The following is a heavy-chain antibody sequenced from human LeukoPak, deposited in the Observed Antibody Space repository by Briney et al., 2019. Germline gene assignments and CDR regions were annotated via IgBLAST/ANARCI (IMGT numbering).Heavy chain of an antibody. J-gene: IGHJ5*02. Sequence: ASVKVSCKASGGTFSSYAISWVRQAPGQGLKWMGGIIPIFGTANYAQKFQGRVTITTDESTSTAYMELSSLRSEDTAVYYCASQPFRGFQPREFNWFDPWGQGTLVTVSS. V-gene: IGHV1-69*05. CDR2: IIPIFGTA. CDR1: GGTFSSYA. CDR3: ASQPFRGFQPREFNWFDP.